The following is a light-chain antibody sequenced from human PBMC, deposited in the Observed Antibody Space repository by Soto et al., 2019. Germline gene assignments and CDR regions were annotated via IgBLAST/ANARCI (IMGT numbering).Light chain of an antibody. CDR1: QSVSGTY. Sequence: EIVLTQSPGTLSLSPGERVTLSCRASQSVSGTYLAWYQQKPGQAPRLLIFGASSRATGSPDRFSGRGSGTDFTLTINRLEPEDFAVYYCQHYDSSQWTFGQGTRVEIK. CDR3: QHYDSSQWT. J-gene: IGKJ1*01. V-gene: IGKV3-20*01. CDR2: GAS.